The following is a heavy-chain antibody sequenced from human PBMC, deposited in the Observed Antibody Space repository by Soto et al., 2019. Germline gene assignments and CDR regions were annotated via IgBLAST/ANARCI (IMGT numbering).Heavy chain of an antibody. CDR1: GYTLTELS. Sequence: ASVKVSCKVSGYTLTELSMHWVRQAPGKGLEWMGGFDPEDGETIYAQKFQGRVTMTEDTSTDTAYMELSSLRSEDTAVYYCAAYYYGSGSYYTLPGMDVWGQGTTVTVSS. J-gene: IGHJ6*02. CDR2: FDPEDGET. CDR3: AAYYYGSGSYYTLPGMDV. D-gene: IGHD3-10*01. V-gene: IGHV1-24*01.